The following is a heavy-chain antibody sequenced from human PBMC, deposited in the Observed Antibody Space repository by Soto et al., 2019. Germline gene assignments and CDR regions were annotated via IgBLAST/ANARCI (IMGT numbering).Heavy chain of an antibody. CDR2: ISSSGSTI. J-gene: IGHJ6*03. Sequence: GGSLRLSCAASGFTFSDYYMSWIRQAPGKGLEWVSYISSSGSTIYYADSVKGRFTISRDNAKNSLYLQMNSLRAEDTAVYYCASNVFTGTYYYYYMDVWGKGTTVTSP. CDR1: GFTFSDYY. CDR3: ASNVFTGTYYYYYMDV. V-gene: IGHV3-11*01. D-gene: IGHD1-1*01.